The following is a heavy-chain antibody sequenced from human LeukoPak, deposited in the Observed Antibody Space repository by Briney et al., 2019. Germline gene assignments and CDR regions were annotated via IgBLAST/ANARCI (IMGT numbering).Heavy chain of an antibody. CDR2: INHNGNVN. J-gene: IGHJ6*02. CDR1: GGSISSNNYF. CDR3: ARGGGLDV. V-gene: IGHV3-7*03. D-gene: IGHD3-16*01. Sequence: ETLSLTCTVSGGSISSNNYFWGWIRQPPGKGLEWVASINHNGNVNYYVDSVKGRFTISRDNAKNSLYLQMSNLRAEDTAVYFCARGGGLDVWGQGATVTVSS.